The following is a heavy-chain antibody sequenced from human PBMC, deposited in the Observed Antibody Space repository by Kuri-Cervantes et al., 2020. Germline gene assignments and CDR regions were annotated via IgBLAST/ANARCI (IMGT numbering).Heavy chain of an antibody. V-gene: IGHV1-69*13. CDR3: ARRHRWELLAGPFYDY. J-gene: IGHJ4*02. Sequence: SVKVSCKASGGTFSSYAISWVRQAPGQGLEWMGGIIPIFGTANYAQKFRGRVTITADESTSTAYMELSSLRSEDTAVYYCARRHRWELLAGPFYDYWGQGTLVTVSS. D-gene: IGHD1-26*01. CDR2: IIPIFGTA. CDR1: GGTFSSYA.